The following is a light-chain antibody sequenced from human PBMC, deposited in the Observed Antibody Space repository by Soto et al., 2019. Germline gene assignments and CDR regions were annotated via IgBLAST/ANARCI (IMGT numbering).Light chain of an antibody. CDR1: TSNIGSNG. V-gene: IGLV1-44*01. CDR2: SSN. Sequence: QLVLTQPPSASGTPGQRVTISCSGSTSNIGSNGVNWYRQLPGTAPKLLIYSSNERPSGVPDRFSGSKSGTSASLAISGLQSEDEADYYCAAWDDRLNGYVFGTGTKVTVL. CDR3: AAWDDRLNGYV. J-gene: IGLJ1*01.